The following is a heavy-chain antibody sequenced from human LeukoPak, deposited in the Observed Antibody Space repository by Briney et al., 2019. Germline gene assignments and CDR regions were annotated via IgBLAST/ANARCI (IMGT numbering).Heavy chain of an antibody. CDR3: ARDLAGYSSGWAFDY. D-gene: IGHD6-19*01. J-gene: IGHJ4*02. CDR1: GGFIKSYY. V-gene: IGHV4-4*07. Sequence: PSETLSLTCTVSGGFIKSYYWTWIQQPAGKGLEWIGRIYTSGATDYNPSLKSRVTMSVDTSKNQFSLNLNSVTAADTALYYCARDLAGYSSGWAFDYWGQGILVTVSS. CDR2: IYTSGAT.